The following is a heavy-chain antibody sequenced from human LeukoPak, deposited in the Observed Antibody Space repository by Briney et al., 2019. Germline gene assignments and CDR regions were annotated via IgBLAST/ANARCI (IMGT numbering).Heavy chain of an antibody. V-gene: IGHV3-49*04. D-gene: IGHD3-3*01. J-gene: IGHJ4*02. CDR1: GFTFGDYA. CDR2: IRSKTYGGTT. CDR3: ARAPPYDFWSGYYYFDK. Sequence: SGGSLRLSCTTSGFTFGDYAMTWVRQAPGKGLEWVGFIRSKTYGGTTQYAASVKGRLTISRDDSKSIAYLQMNSLRTEDTAVYYCARAPPYDFWSGYYYFDKWGQGTLVTVSS.